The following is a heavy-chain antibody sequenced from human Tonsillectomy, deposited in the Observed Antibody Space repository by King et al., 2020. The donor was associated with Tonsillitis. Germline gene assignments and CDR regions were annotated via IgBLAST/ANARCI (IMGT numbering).Heavy chain of an antibody. CDR1: GFPFSSYA. D-gene: IGHD6-19*01. CDR3: ASCSGWYTGDYFDY. Sequence: VQLVESGGGLEQPGGSLRLSCAASGFPFSSYAMSWVRPAPGKGLEWVSTVSSSGDNTYYAYSVKGRFNISRDNSKNTMYLQMNSPRAEDTAVYYCASCSGWYTGDYFDYWGQGTLVTVSS. J-gene: IGHJ4*02. CDR2: VSSSGDNT. V-gene: IGHV3-23*04.